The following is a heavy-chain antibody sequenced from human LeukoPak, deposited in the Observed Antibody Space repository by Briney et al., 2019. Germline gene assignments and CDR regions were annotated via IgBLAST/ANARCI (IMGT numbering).Heavy chain of an antibody. J-gene: IGHJ4*02. V-gene: IGHV3-23*01. CDR2: ISASGGST. CDR1: GFTFSSYA. D-gene: IGHD4-11*01. Sequence: GGSLRLSCAASGFTFSSYAMSWIRQAPGKGLEWVSGISASGGSTYYADSVKGRFSMSRDNSKNTLYLQMNSLRAEDTALYYCATRYSNYAQLYYFDYWGQGTLVTVSS. CDR3: ATRYSNYAQLYYFDY.